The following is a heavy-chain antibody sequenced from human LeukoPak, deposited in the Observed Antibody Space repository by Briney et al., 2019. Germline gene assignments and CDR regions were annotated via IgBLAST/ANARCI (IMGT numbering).Heavy chain of an antibody. CDR2: ISSSSSYI. CDR3: ARDQFLAAAGSLDY. D-gene: IGHD6-13*01. V-gene: IGHV3-21*01. J-gene: IGHJ4*02. Sequence: GGSLRLSCAASGFTFSSYSMNWVRQAPGKGLEWVSSISSSSSYIYYADSVKGRFTISRDNAKNSLYLQMNSLRAEDTAVYYCARDQFLAAAGSLDYWGQGTLVTVSS. CDR1: GFTFSSYS.